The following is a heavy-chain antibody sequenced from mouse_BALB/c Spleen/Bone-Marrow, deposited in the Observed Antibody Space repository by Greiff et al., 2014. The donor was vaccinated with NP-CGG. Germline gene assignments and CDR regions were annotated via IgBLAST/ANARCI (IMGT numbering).Heavy chain of an antibody. CDR1: GFTFSSFG. CDR2: ISSGSSTI. D-gene: IGHD2-1*01. CDR3: ARGGNYAWFAC. V-gene: IGHV5-17*02. Sequence: EVQLVESGGGLVQPGGSRKLSCAASGFTFSSFGMHWVRQAPEKGLEWVAYISSGSSTIYYADTVKGRFTISRDNPKNTLFLQMTSLRSEDTAMYYCARGGNYAWFACWGQGTLVTVSA. J-gene: IGHJ3*01.